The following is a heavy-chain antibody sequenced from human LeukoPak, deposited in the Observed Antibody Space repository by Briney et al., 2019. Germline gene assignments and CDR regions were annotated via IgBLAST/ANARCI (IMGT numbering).Heavy chain of an antibody. Sequence: ASVKVSCKVSGYTLTELSMHWVRQAPGKGLEWMGGFDPEDGETIYAQKFQGRVTMTKDTSTDTAYMELSSLRSEDTAVYYCASSDDYVWGSFDYWGQGTLVTVSS. CDR3: ASSDDYVWGSFDY. V-gene: IGHV1-24*01. CDR2: FDPEDGET. D-gene: IGHD3-16*01. CDR1: GYTLTELS. J-gene: IGHJ4*02.